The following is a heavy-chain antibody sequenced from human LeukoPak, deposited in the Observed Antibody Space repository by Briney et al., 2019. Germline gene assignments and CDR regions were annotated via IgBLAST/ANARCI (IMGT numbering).Heavy chain of an antibody. CDR1: GFTFSDYY. D-gene: IGHD2-2*01. Sequence: GGSLRLSCAASGFTFSDYYMSWIRQAPGKGLEWVSYISSSGSTIYYADSVKGRFTISRDNAKNSLYLQMNSLRAEDTAVYYCARASGYCSSTSCSFDAFDIWGQGTMVTVSS. V-gene: IGHV3-11*04. CDR3: ARASGYCSSTSCSFDAFDI. CDR2: ISSSGSTI. J-gene: IGHJ3*02.